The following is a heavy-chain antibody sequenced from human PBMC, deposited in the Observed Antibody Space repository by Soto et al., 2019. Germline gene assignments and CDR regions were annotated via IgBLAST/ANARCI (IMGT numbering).Heavy chain of an antibody. CDR3: ARSAAEYCSSTSCRYYYYYGMDV. D-gene: IGHD2-2*01. CDR1: GYTFTGYY. V-gene: IGHV1-2*04. CDR2: FNPNSGGT. J-gene: IGHJ6*02. Sequence: ASVKVSCKASGYTFTGYYMHWVRQAPGQGLDWMGCFNPNSGGTNYAQKFQGWVTMTSDTSISTAYMELSRLRSDDTAVYYCARSAAEYCSSTSCRYYYYYGMDVWGQGTTVTVSS.